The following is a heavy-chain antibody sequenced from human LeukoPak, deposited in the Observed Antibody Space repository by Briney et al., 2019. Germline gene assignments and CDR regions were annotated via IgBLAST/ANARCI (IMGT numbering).Heavy chain of an antibody. J-gene: IGHJ4*02. CDR2: ISFHGTDS. D-gene: IGHD2-15*01. Sequence: GTSLRLSCAASGFTFISYAIHWVRQAPGKGLEWVAVISFHGTDSFYADSVKGRFTISRDNSKNTLYLQMNGLRAEDTAVYYCAKDTRLDIVVVVAATDAGGFDYWGQGTLVTVSS. CDR1: GFTFISYA. CDR3: AKDTRLDIVVVVAATDAGGFDY. V-gene: IGHV3-30*04.